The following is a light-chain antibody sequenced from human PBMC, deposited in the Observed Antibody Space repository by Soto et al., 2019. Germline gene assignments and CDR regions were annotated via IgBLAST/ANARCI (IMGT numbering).Light chain of an antibody. CDR1: QSINAW. CDR2: DAS. Sequence: DSQMTQGPCTLPASVGDRVTITCRASQSINAWLAWYQQKPGKAPNLLIYDASTLDSGVPPRFSGSAAGTELTLTISSLQPDDFATYFCQQYKRYSTFGQGTKVDI. J-gene: IGKJ1*01. V-gene: IGKV1-5*01. CDR3: QQYKRYST.